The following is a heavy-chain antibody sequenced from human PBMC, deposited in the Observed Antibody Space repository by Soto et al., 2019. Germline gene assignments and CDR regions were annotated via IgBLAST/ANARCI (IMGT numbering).Heavy chain of an antibody. J-gene: IGHJ5*02. Sequence: SETLTLTSTPPGASISSGDSFWCWIRQPPGKGLELIAYIYSSGSTYYTPSLKRRVAISIDTSKNQFSLNLSSLTAADTAVYYCASLNLSFDPWGQGTLVTVSS. CDR3: ASLNLSFDP. CDR2: IYSSGST. CDR1: GASISSGDSF. V-gene: IGHV4-30-4*01.